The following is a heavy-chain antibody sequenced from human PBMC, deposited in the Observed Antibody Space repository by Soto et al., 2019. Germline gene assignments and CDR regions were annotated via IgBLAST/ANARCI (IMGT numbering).Heavy chain of an antibody. V-gene: IGHV4-39*01. CDR3: ARHGVAAPQFDY. Sequence: SETLSLTCSVSGGSVSSSTYYWGWIRQPPGKALEWIGSIYFSGSIYYKSSLKSRVTISVDTSKNQFSLKLTSVTAADTAVYYCARHGVAAPQFDYWGQGTLVTVSS. CDR2: IYFSGSI. CDR1: GGSVSSSTYY. D-gene: IGHD6-25*01. J-gene: IGHJ4*02.